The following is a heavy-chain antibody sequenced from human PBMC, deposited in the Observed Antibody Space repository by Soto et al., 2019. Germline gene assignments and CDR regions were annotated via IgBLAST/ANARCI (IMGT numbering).Heavy chain of an antibody. Sequence: GALRLSCAASGFTFSSYEMNWVRQAPGKGLEWVSYISSSGSTIYYADSVKGRFTISRDNAKNSLYLQMNSLRAEDTAVYYCARVENTDLDYWGQGTLVTVSS. CDR1: GFTFSSYE. CDR2: ISSSGSTI. J-gene: IGHJ4*02. V-gene: IGHV3-48*03. CDR3: ARVENTDLDY. D-gene: IGHD5-18*01.